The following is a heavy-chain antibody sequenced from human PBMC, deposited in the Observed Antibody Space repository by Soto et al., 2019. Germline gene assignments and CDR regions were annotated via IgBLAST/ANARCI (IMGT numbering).Heavy chain of an antibody. CDR2: MRPDSGGA. CDR1: GYTFTGYY. D-gene: IGHD3-16*01. J-gene: IGHJ4*02. CDR3: ARDPHEGVYDY. V-gene: IGHV1-2*02. Sequence: GASVKVSCKASGYTFTGYYLHWIRQAPGQGLQWMGWMRPDSGGANYAQKFRGRVSMTRDTSTSTFYMELSRLASDDTAVYYCARDPHEGVYDYWGQGTQVTVSS.